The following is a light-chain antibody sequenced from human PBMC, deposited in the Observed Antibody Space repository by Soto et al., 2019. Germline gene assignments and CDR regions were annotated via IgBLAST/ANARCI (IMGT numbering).Light chain of an antibody. CDR1: QSVSGH. Sequence: EIVMTQSPATLSVSPGERATLSCRASQSVSGHLAWYQQKPGQAPRLLVYGASTRATGVPARFSGSGSGTDFTLTISSLQSEDFASYYCQQYNSWPPGGTFGQGTKVEIK. CDR3: QQYNSWPPGGT. J-gene: IGKJ1*01. V-gene: IGKV3-15*01. CDR2: GAS.